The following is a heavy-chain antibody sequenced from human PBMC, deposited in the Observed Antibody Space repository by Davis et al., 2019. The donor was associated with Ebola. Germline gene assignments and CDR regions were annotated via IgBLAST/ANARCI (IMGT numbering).Heavy chain of an antibody. D-gene: IGHD3-10*01. CDR2: IYYSGST. Sequence: SETLSLTCTVPGGSISTSSYYWGWIRQPPGQGLECIGCIYYSGSTYYNPSLNSRVTISVDTSKNQFSLKLSSVTAAETAVYYCARQGSLWFRDGWFDPWGQGTLVTVSS. J-gene: IGHJ5*02. CDR3: ARQGSLWFRDGWFDP. CDR1: GGSISTSSYY. V-gene: IGHV4-39*01.